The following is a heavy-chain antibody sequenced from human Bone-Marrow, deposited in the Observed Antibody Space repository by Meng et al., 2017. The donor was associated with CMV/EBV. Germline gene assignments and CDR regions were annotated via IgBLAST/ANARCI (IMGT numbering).Heavy chain of an antibody. J-gene: IGHJ5*02. CDR1: GYTFTSYG. CDR2: ISAYNGIT. Sequence: SCKASGYTFTSYGISWLRQAPGQGLEWMGWISAYNGITNYAQKLQGRVTMTTDTSTSTAYMELRSLRSDDTAVYYCARDHSIKGFDPWGQGTLVTVSS. CDR3: ARDHSIKGFDP. D-gene: IGHD2/OR15-2a*01. V-gene: IGHV1-18*01.